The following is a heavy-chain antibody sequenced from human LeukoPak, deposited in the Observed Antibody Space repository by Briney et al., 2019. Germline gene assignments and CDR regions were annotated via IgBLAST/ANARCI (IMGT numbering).Heavy chain of an antibody. D-gene: IGHD3-10*01. CDR3: ARVWSEFGYYMDV. CDR1: GGSISSSSYY. V-gene: IGHV4-39*07. Sequence: PSETLSLTCTVSGGSISSSSYYWGWIRQPPGKGLEWIGEIYHSGSTNYNPSLKSRVTISVDKSKNQFSLKLSSVTAADTAVYYCARVWSEFGYYMDVWGKGTTVTVSS. J-gene: IGHJ6*03. CDR2: IYHSGST.